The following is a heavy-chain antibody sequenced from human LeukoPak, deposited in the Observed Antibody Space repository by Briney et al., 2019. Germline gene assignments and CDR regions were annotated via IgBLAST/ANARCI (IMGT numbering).Heavy chain of an antibody. V-gene: IGHV4-59*01. CDR1: GGSISSYY. D-gene: IGHD6-19*01. Sequence: SETLSLTCTVSGGSISSYYWSWIRQPPGKGLEWIGYIYYSGSTNYNPSLKSRVTISVDTSKNQFSLKLSSVTAADTAVYFCARRYSSGWTFDYWGQGTLVTVSS. J-gene: IGHJ4*02. CDR3: ARRYSSGWTFDY. CDR2: IYYSGST.